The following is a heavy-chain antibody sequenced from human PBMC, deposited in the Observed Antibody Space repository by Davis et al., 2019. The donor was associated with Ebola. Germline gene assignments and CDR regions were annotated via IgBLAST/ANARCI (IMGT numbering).Heavy chain of an antibody. Sequence: GSLRLSCAVYGGSFSGYYWSWIRQPPGKGLEWIGSIYYSGSTYYNPSLKSRVTISVDTSKNQFSLKLSSVTAADTAVYYCRLVLGEQWLVDYYYYGMDVWGQGTTVTVSS. V-gene: IGHV4-34*01. CDR2: IYYSGST. D-gene: IGHD6-19*01. J-gene: IGHJ6*02. CDR1: GGSFSGYY. CDR3: RLVLGEQWLVDYYYYGMDV.